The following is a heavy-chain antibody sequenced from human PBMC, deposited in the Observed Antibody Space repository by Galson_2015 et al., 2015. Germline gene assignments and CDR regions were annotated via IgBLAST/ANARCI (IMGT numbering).Heavy chain of an antibody. CDR3: AKGIVGATTQFDY. CDR2: ISYDGSNK. V-gene: IGHV3-30*18. CDR1: GFTFSSYG. Sequence: SLRLSCAASGFTFSSYGMHWVRQAPGKGLEWVAVISYDGSNKYYADSVKGRFTISRDNSKNTLYLQMNSLRAEDTAVYYCAKGIVGATTQFDYWGQGTLFTVSS. J-gene: IGHJ4*02. D-gene: IGHD1-26*01.